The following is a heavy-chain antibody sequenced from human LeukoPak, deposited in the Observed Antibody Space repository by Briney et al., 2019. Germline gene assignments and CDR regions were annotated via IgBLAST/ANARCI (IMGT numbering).Heavy chain of an antibody. Sequence: GGSLRLSCAASGCTFSSYAMSWVRQAPGKGLEWVSAISGSGGSTYYADSVKGRFTISRDNSKNTLYLQMNSLRAEDTAVYYCAKAYCSGGSCYFDYWGQGTLVTVSS. D-gene: IGHD2-15*01. CDR3: AKAYCSGGSCYFDY. CDR1: GCTFSSYA. V-gene: IGHV3-23*01. J-gene: IGHJ4*02. CDR2: ISGSGGST.